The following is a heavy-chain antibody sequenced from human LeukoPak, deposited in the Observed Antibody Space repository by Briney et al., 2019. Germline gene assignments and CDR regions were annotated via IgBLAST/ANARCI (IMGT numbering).Heavy chain of an antibody. CDR2: INHSGST. J-gene: IGHJ5*02. Sequence: SETLSLTCAVYGGSFSGYYRSWIRQPPGKGLEWIGEINHSGSTYYNPSLKSRVTISVDTSKNQFSLKLSSVTAADTAVYYCAREVFLDTAMYWFDPWGQGTLVTVSS. D-gene: IGHD5-18*01. V-gene: IGHV4-34*09. CDR3: AREVFLDTAMYWFDP. CDR1: GGSFSGYY.